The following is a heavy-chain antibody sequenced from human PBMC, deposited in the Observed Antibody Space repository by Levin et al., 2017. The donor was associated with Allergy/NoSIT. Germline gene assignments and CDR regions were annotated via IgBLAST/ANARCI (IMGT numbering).Heavy chain of an antibody. CDR2: IIPILGIA. Sequence: KISCKASGGTFSSYTISWVRQAPGQGLEWMGRIIPILGIANYAQKFQGRVTITADKSTSTAYMELSSLRSEDTAVYYCAMGSSSEGWFDPWGQGTLVTVSS. CDR1: GGTFSSYT. J-gene: IGHJ5*02. D-gene: IGHD6-6*01. CDR3: AMGSSSEGWFDP. V-gene: IGHV1-69*02.